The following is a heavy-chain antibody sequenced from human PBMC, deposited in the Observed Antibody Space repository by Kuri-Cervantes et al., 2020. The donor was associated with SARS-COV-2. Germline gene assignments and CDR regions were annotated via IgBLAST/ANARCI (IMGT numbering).Heavy chain of an antibody. CDR2: ISAYNGNT. CDR3: ARKWERDYYYYGMDV. D-gene: IGHD1-26*01. J-gene: IGHJ6*02. V-gene: IGHV1-18*04. CDR1: GYTFTSYG. Sequence: ASVKVSCKASGYTFTSYGISWVRQAPGQGLEWMGWISAYNGNTNYAQKLQGRVTMTTDTSTSTAYMELRSLRSDDTAVYYCARKWERDYYYYGMDVWGQGTTVTVSS.